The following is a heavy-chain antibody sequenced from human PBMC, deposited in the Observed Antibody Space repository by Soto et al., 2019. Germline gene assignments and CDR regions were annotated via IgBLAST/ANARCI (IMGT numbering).Heavy chain of an antibody. CDR2: ISKSGDST. V-gene: IGHV3-23*01. J-gene: IGHJ4*02. CDR1: GVTFTSYA. Sequence: GGSLRLSCAASGVTFTSYAMTWVRQVPGEGLQWVSSISKSGDSTYYADSVKGRFTTSRDNSKNTLYLQMNSLRAEDTAIYYCAKGSFGFDYWGQGTLVTVSS. D-gene: IGHD3-10*01. CDR3: AKGSFGFDY.